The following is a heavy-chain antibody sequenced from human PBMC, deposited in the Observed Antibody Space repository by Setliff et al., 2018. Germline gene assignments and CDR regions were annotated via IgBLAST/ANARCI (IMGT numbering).Heavy chain of an antibody. CDR2: INPDSGDT. V-gene: IGHV1-2*02. J-gene: IGHJ5*02. CDR3: TRSSSYGMRYWFDP. CDR1: GNSFTGHF. D-gene: IGHD3-16*02. Sequence: ASVKVSCKVSGNSFTGHFLHWVRQAPGRGLEWMGWINPDSGDTHSPQNFQGRVRMTRDTSMSTVYMELTRLTSDDTAVYYCTRSSSYGMRYWFDPWGQGPLGTVS.